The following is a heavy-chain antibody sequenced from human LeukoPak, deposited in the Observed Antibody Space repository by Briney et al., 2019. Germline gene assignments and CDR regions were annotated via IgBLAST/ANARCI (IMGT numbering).Heavy chain of an antibody. V-gene: IGHV3-11*06. CDR1: GFTFSDYY. D-gene: IGHD6-19*01. CDR2: ISSSSTYT. J-gene: IGHJ4*02. Sequence: GGSLRLSCAASGFTFSDYYMSWIRQAPGKGLEWVSYISSSSTYTDYADSVKGRFTISRDNAKNSLFLQMNSLRAEDTAVYYCARDSGGPTLWGQGTPVTVSS. CDR3: ARDSGGPTL.